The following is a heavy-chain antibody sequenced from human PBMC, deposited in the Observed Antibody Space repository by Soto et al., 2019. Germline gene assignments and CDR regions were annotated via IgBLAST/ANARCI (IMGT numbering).Heavy chain of an antibody. CDR2: IYYSGST. CDR1: GGSISSSSYY. D-gene: IGHD5-12*01. Sequence: KPSETLSLTCTVSGGSISSSSYYWGWIRQPPGKGPEWIGSIYYSGSTYYKPSLKSRVTISVDTSKNQFSLKLSSVPAADTAVYYCARQRSGYDKGPNWFDPWGQGTLVTVSS. V-gene: IGHV4-39*01. J-gene: IGHJ5*02. CDR3: ARQRSGYDKGPNWFDP.